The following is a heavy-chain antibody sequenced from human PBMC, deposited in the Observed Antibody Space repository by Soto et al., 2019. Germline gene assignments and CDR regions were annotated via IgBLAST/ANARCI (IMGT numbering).Heavy chain of an antibody. V-gene: IGHV3-73*01. Sequence: GGSLRLSCAASGFTFSGSAMHWVRQASGKGLEWVGRIRSKANSYATAYAASVKGRFTISRDDSKNTAYLQMNSLKTEDTAVYYCTRLEDYYDSSADYWGQGTLVTVSS. CDR2: IRSKANSYAT. D-gene: IGHD3-22*01. CDR3: TRLEDYYDSSADY. J-gene: IGHJ4*02. CDR1: GFTFSGSA.